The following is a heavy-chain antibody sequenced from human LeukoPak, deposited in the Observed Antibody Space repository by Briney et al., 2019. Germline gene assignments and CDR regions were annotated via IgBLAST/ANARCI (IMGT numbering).Heavy chain of an antibody. J-gene: IGHJ4*02. D-gene: IGHD2-15*01. V-gene: IGHV3-7*01. CDR2: IKQDGTDK. CDR1: GFTFSNYW. CDR3: ARDPATIVIGILDY. Sequence: GGSLRLSCVASGFTFSNYWMTWVRQAPGKGLEWVAHIKQDGTDKYYADSVKGRFAISRDNAKNSLYLQMSSLRAEDTAVYYCARDPATIVIGILDYCGQGALVTVSS.